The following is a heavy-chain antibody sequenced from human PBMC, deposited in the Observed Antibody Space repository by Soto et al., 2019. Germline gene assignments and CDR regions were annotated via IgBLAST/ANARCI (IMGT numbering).Heavy chain of an antibody. CDR1: GFTFSSYA. CDR3: AKGGDSSGYYYYYYGMDV. CDR2: ISGSGGST. J-gene: IGHJ6*02. Sequence: PGGSLRLSCAASGFTFSSYAMSWVRQAPGKGLEWVSAISGSGGSTYYADSVKGRFTISRDNSKNTLYLQMNSLRAEDTAVYYCAKGGDSSGYYYYYYGMDVWGQXTTVTDS. D-gene: IGHD3-22*01. V-gene: IGHV3-23*01.